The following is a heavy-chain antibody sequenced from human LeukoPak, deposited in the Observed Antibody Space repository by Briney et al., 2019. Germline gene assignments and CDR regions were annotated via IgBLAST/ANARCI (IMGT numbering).Heavy chain of an antibody. V-gene: IGHV4-61*02. J-gene: IGHJ4*02. D-gene: IGHD5-12*01. Sequence: SQTLYLTCTVSGGSLSSGSYYWSWIRQPAGKGLEWIGRIYTSGSTNYNPSLKIRVTISVGTSKNQFSLKLSSVTAADTDVYYCARDGLAGGYDSDYWGQGTLVTVSS. CDR1: GGSLSSGSYY. CDR2: IYTSGST. CDR3: ARDGLAGGYDSDY.